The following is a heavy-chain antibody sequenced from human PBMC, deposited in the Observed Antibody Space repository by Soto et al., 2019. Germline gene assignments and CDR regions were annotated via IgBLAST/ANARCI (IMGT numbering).Heavy chain of an antibody. D-gene: IGHD3-16*01. CDR3: ARGKDAGTFYTFGDY. Sequence: QVQLVQSGAEVKKPGASVKVSCKASGYTLTSNDIKWVREAPGQGLEWMGWMNPSNKNTGYAQKFQGRVTMTRDTSISTAYMELTNLRSEDTAVYYCARGKDAGTFYTFGDYWGQGTLISVSS. CDR1: GYTLTSND. CDR2: MNPSNKNT. V-gene: IGHV1-8*01. J-gene: IGHJ4*02.